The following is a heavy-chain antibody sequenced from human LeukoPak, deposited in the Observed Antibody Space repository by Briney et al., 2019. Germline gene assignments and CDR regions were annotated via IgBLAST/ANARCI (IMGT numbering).Heavy chain of an antibody. CDR1: GGSIRNYY. CDR3: ARLIKIGYSPDY. CDR2: VSNSGST. D-gene: IGHD6-13*01. V-gene: IGHV4-59*08. J-gene: IGHJ4*02. Sequence: SETLSLTFSVSGGSIRNYYCTWIRQPPWKGLEWIGHVSNSGSTKYNPSLKSRVTISIDTSKKHFSLRLSSVTAADTAVYYCARLIKIGYSPDYWGQGTLVTVSS.